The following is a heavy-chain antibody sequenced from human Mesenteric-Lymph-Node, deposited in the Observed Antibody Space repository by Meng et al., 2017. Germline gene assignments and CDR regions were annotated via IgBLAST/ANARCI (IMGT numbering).Heavy chain of an antibody. D-gene: IGHD1-7*01. J-gene: IGHJ4*02. Sequence: QGHPQQGGAGPLKPSETLSLTCAVSGGSISSSDWWSWVSQPPGKGLEWIGEVYHRGDTNYNPSLKSRVDISVDKSKNQFYLSLFSVTAADTAVYYCGRDQGRELINHWGQGTLVTVSS. CDR3: GRDQGRELINH. V-gene: IGHV4-4*02. CDR2: VYHRGDT. CDR1: GGSISSSDW.